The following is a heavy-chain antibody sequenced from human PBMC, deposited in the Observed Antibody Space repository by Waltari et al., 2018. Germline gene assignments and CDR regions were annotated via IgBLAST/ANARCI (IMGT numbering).Heavy chain of an antibody. CDR1: GNSIGSSTSSSNY. CDR3: ARGVTTPYFFEY. J-gene: IGHJ4*01. CDR2: IHQSGDT. Sequence: QVQLQGSGPGLVMPSETLSLTCSVSGNSIGSSTSSSNYWGWIRQPPGKGLEWLGSIHQSGDTYYSPSLKSRVTISIDTSNNQFSLKVTSVTAADTAVYYCARGVTTPYFFEYWGHGTLVTVSS. V-gene: IGHV4-38-2*02. D-gene: IGHD4-17*01.